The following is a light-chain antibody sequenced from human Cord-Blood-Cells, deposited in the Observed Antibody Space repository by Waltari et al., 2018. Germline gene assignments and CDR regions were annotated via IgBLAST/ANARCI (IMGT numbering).Light chain of an antibody. CDR1: QVISNY. Sequence: DIQMTQSPSSLSASVGDRVTITCQASQVISNYLNWYQQKPGKAPKLLIYAASNLEIGVPSRFSGSGSGTDFTFTISSLQPEDIATYYCQQYDNRSFTFGRGTKVEIK. J-gene: IGKJ4*01. CDR2: AAS. CDR3: QQYDNRSFT. V-gene: IGKV1-33*01.